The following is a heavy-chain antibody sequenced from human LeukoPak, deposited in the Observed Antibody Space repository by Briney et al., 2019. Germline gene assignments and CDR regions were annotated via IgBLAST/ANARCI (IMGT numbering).Heavy chain of an antibody. CDR2: IYYSGST. D-gene: IGHD1-26*01. V-gene: IGHV4-59*01. Sequence: SETLSLTCTVSGGSISSYYWSWIRQPPGKGLEWIGYIYYSGSTNYNPSLKSRVTISVDTSKNQFSLKLSSVTAADTAVYYCARGRVVGWELLSNYYYYGMDVWGQGTTVTVSS. CDR3: ARGRVVGWELLSNYYYYGMDV. J-gene: IGHJ6*02. CDR1: GGSISSYY.